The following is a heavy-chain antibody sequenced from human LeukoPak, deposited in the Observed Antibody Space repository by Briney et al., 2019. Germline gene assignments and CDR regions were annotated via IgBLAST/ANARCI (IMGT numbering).Heavy chain of an antibody. CDR3: ARAPLTGDDAFDI. V-gene: IGHV4-30-2*01. CDR2: IYHSGST. Sequence: QTSETLSLTCTVSGGSISSGGYYWSWIRQPPGKGLEWIGYIYHSGSTYYNPSLKSRVTISVDRSKNQFSLKLSSVTAADTAVYYCARAPLTGDDAFDIWGQGTMVTVSS. D-gene: IGHD1-20*01. CDR1: GGSISSGGYY. J-gene: IGHJ3*02.